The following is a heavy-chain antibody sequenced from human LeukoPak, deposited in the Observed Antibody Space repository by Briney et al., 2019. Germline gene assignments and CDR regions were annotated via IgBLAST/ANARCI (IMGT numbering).Heavy chain of an antibody. V-gene: IGHV4-59*01. CDR1: GGSISSYY. J-gene: IGHJ3*02. Sequence: SETLSLTCTVSGGSISSYYWSWIRQPPGKGLEWIGYIYYSGSTNYNPSLKSRVTISVDTSKNQFSLKLSSVTAADTAVYYCARVQSSGWYNDAFDIWGQGTMVTVSS. CDR2: IYYSGST. CDR3: ARVQSSGWYNDAFDI. D-gene: IGHD6-19*01.